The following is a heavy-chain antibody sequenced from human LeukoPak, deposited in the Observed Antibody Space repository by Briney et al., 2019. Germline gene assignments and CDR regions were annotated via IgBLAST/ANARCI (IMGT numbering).Heavy chain of an antibody. CDR2: ISSSSSYI. V-gene: IGHV3-21*01. Sequence: PGGSLRLSCAASGFTFSSYSMNWVRQAPGKGLEWVSSISSSSSYIYYADSVKGRLTISRDNAKNSLYLQMNSLRAEDTAVYYCASDAGYCSGGSCPPWGQGTLVTVSS. CDR3: ASDAGYCSGGSCPP. CDR1: GFTFSSYS. J-gene: IGHJ5*02. D-gene: IGHD2-15*01.